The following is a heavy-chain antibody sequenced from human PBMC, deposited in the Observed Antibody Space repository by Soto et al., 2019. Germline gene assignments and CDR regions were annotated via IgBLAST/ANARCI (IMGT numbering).Heavy chain of an antibody. CDR3: ARHRAEAVATPRDGYYYYYGMDV. CDR1: GGSISSSSYY. J-gene: IGHJ6*02. V-gene: IGHV4-39*01. CDR2: IYYSGST. Sequence: SETLSLTCTVSGGSISSSSYYWGWIRQPPGKGLEWIGSIYYSGSTYYNPSLKSRVTISVDTSKNQFSLKLSSVTAADTAVYYCARHRAEAVATPRDGYYYYYGMDVCGQGTTVTVSS. D-gene: IGHD5-12*01.